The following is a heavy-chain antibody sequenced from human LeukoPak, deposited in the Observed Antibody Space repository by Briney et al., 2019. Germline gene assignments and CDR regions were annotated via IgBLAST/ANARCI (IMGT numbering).Heavy chain of an antibody. Sequence: SETLSLTCTVSGGSISSSSYYWGWIRQPPGKGLEWIGSIYYSGSTYYNPSLKSRVTISVDTSKNQFSLKLSSVTAADTAVYYCARDNLAAADAFDIWGQGTMVTVSS. CDR3: ARDNLAAADAFDI. V-gene: IGHV4-39*02. CDR2: IYYSGST. D-gene: IGHD6-13*01. J-gene: IGHJ3*02. CDR1: GGSISSSSYY.